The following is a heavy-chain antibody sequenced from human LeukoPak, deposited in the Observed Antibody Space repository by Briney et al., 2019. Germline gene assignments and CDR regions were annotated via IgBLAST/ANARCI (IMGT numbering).Heavy chain of an antibody. CDR3: ARGWGGIVVVPAAMPSYNWFDP. V-gene: IGHV1-69*13. CDR1: GGTFSSYA. D-gene: IGHD2-2*01. Sequence: SVKVSCKASGGTFSSYAISWVRQAPGQGLEWMGGIIPIFGTANYAQKFQGRVTITADESTSTAYMELSSLRSEDTAVYYCARGWGGIVVVPAAMPSYNWFDPWGQGTLVTVSS. J-gene: IGHJ5*02. CDR2: IIPIFGTA.